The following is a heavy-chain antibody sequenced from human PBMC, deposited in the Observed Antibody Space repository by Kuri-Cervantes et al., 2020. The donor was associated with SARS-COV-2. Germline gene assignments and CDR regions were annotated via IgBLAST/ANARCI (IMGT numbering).Heavy chain of an antibody. D-gene: IGHD2-2*01. CDR3: ARLVFVDAFDI. J-gene: IGHJ3*02. CDR2: ISSDSSHT. CDR1: GYTFIYSH. V-gene: IGHV3-11*06. Sequence: LSLTCAASGYTFIYSHMSRIRQAPGKGLEWVSYISSDSSHTNNAESVKGRFTISRDNAKNSLYLQMNSLRAEDTAVYYCARLVFVDAFDIWGQGTMVTVSS.